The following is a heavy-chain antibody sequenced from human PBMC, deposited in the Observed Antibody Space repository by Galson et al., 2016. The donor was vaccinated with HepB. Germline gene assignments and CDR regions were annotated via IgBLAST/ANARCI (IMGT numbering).Heavy chain of an antibody. CDR2: IIPIFGTT. V-gene: IGHV1-69*13. Sequence: SVKVSCKASGGTFTNYAITWVRQAPGQGLEWMGGIIPIFGTTNYAQKFQGRVTITADESTSTAYMELTSLRFEDTAMYYCGRVYAGSGAPFDPWSQGTLVTVSS. J-gene: IGHJ5*02. CDR3: GRVYAGSGAPFDP. CDR1: GGTFTNYA. D-gene: IGHD2-15*01.